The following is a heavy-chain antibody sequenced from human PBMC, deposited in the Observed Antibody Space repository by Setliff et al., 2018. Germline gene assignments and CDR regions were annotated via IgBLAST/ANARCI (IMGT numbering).Heavy chain of an antibody. J-gene: IGHJ6*03. Sequence: SVKVSCKASGYTFTTYDIIWVRQATGQGLEWMGGIIPIFGTTDYAQKFQDRVTITTDESTSTAYMELDSLRSEDTAVYYCAREMLVVRGVNSYYYYMDVWGKGTTVTVSS. CDR1: GYTFTTYD. CDR2: IIPIFGTT. CDR3: AREMLVVRGVNSYYYYMDV. V-gene: IGHV1-69*05. D-gene: IGHD3-10*02.